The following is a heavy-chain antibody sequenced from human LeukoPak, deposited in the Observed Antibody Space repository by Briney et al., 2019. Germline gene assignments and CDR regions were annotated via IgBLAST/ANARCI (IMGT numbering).Heavy chain of an antibody. CDR2: IRYDGSNK. D-gene: IGHD4-17*01. CDR3: AKALYYGDSSSGI. V-gene: IGHV3-30*02. Sequence: GGSLRLSCAASGFTFSSYGMHWVRQAPGKGLEWVAFIRYDGSNKYYADSVKGRFTISRDNSKNTLYLQMNSLRAEDTAVYYCAKALYYGDSSSGIWGQGTIVTVSS. CDR1: GFTFSSYG. J-gene: IGHJ3*02.